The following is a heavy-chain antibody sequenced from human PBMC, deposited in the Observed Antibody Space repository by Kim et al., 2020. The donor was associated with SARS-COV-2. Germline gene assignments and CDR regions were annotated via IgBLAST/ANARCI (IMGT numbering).Heavy chain of an antibody. CDR1: GYSFTSYW. D-gene: IGHD2-2*01. CDR2: IYPGDSDT. Sequence: GESLKISCKGSGYSFTSYWIGWVRQMPGKGLEWMGIIYPGDSDTRYSPSFQGQVTISADKSISTAYLQWSSLKASDTAMYYCARHYQVVPAATPTEVYMDVWGKGTTVTVSS. CDR3: ARHYQVVPAATPTEVYMDV. J-gene: IGHJ6*03. V-gene: IGHV5-51*01.